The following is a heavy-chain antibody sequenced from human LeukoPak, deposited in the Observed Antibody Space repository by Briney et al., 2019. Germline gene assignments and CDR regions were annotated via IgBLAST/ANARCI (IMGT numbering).Heavy chain of an antibody. CDR3: AKGDYYDSSGYYPDY. Sequence: GGSLRLSCAASGFTFDDYTMHWVRHAPGKGLEWVSLISWDGSSTYYADSVKGRFTISRDKSKNSLYLQMNSLRTEDTALYYCAKGDYYDSSGYYPDYWGQGTLVTVSS. V-gene: IGHV3-43*01. D-gene: IGHD3-22*01. CDR2: ISWDGSST. J-gene: IGHJ4*02. CDR1: GFTFDDYT.